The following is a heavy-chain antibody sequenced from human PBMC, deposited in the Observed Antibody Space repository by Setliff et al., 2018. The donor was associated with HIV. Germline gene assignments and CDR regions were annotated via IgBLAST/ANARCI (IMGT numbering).Heavy chain of an antibody. CDR3: ARDVAVAATEF. D-gene: IGHD6-19*01. CDR2: INQDGSEK. CDR1: GFTFSNYW. J-gene: IGHJ4*02. Sequence: GESLKISCAASGFTFSNYWMSWVRQAPGKGLEWVAHINQDGSEKNHVDSAKGRFTISRDNAWNLVYLQMNSLKGDDTAVYYCARDVAVAATEFWGQGIQVTVSS. V-gene: IGHV3-7*03.